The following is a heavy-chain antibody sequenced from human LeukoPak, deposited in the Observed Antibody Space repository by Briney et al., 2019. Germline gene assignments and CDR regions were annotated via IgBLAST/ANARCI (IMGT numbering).Heavy chain of an antibody. CDR3: AKVDIAVAGNSEYFQH. J-gene: IGHJ1*01. Sequence: GGSLRLSCAASGFTFSSYAMSWVRQAPGKGLEWVSAISGSGGSAYYADSVKGRFTISRDNSKNTLYLQMNSLRAEDTAVYYCAKVDIAVAGNSEYFQHWGQGTLVTVSS. V-gene: IGHV3-23*01. CDR1: GFTFSSYA. D-gene: IGHD6-19*01. CDR2: ISGSGGSA.